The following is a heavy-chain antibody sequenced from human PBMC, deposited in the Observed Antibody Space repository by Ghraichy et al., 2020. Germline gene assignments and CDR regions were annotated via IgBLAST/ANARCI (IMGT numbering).Heavy chain of an antibody. CDR1: GGSISSYY. V-gene: IGHV4-4*07. J-gene: IGHJ4*02. CDR3: AREGVAVAGVAY. D-gene: IGHD6-19*01. Sequence: SETLSLTCTVSGGSISSYYWSWIRQPAGKGLEWIGRIYTSGSTNSNPSLKSRVTLSVDTSKNQFSLKLSAVTAADTSVYYCAREGVAVAGVAYWGQGTLVAVSS. CDR2: IYTSGST.